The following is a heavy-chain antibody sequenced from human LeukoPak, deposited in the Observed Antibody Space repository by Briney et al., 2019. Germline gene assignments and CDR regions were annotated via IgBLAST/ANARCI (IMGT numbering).Heavy chain of an antibody. D-gene: IGHD1-26*01. CDR3: ARAKLKIVGATTGDY. Sequence: GGSLRLSCAASGFTFDDYGMSWVRQAPGKGLEWVSGINWNGGSTGYADSVKGRFTISRDNAKNSLYLQMNSPRAEDTALYYCARAKLKIVGATTGDYWGQGTLVTVSS. V-gene: IGHV3-20*04. CDR1: GFTFDDYG. CDR2: INWNGGST. J-gene: IGHJ4*02.